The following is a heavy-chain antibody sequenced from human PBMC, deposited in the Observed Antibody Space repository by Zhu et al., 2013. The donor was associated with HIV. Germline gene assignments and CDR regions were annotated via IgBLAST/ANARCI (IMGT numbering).Heavy chain of an antibody. CDR3: VRDSSVEYSSSPSAFDI. V-gene: IGHV1-18*01. D-gene: IGHD5-12*01. CDR1: GYTFGIYG. J-gene: IGHJ3*02. Sequence: QVQLVQSGAELKKPGASVKVSCKASGYTFGIYGISWVRQAPGQGLEWMGWVSAYSGSTKYAQKLQDRVTLTTDTSTSTAYMELRSLRSDDTAVYYCVRDSSVEYSSSPSAFDIWGQGTLVTVSS. CDR2: VSAYSGST.